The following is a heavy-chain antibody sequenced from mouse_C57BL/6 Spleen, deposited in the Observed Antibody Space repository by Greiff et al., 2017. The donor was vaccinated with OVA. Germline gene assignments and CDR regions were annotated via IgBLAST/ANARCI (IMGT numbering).Heavy chain of an antibody. D-gene: IGHD4-1*01. CDR3: AITGTGFAY. Sequence: VQLQQPGAELVKPGASVKLSCKASGYTFTSYWMQWVKQRPGQGLEWIGEIDPSDSYTNYNQKFKGKATLTVDTSSSTAYMQLSSLTSEDSAVYYCAITGTGFAYWGQGTLVTVSA. V-gene: IGHV1-50*01. J-gene: IGHJ3*01. CDR2: IDPSDSYT. CDR1: GYTFTSYW.